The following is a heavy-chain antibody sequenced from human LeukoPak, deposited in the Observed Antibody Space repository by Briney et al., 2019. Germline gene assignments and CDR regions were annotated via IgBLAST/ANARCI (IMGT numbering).Heavy chain of an antibody. CDR2: TKPDGSAE. V-gene: IGHV3-7*01. Sequence: GGSLRLSCAASGFSFRNYWMGWVRQAPGKGLEWVANTKPDGSAEYYADSVRGRFSTSRDNANNLLYLQMNSLRAEDTAVYYCARDGGLHTNFDYWGQGTLVSVSS. J-gene: IGHJ4*02. D-gene: IGHD2-15*01. CDR3: ARDGGLHTNFDY. CDR1: GFSFRNYW.